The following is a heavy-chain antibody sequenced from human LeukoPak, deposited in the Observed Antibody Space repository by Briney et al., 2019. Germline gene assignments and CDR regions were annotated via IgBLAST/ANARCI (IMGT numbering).Heavy chain of an antibody. CDR1: GGSTSGFY. V-gene: IGHV4-4*08. J-gene: IGHJ4*02. CDR2: IYNSGDS. CDR3: ARDPEDGYNSDFDY. D-gene: IGHD2-21*02. Sequence: SETLSLTCSVSGGSTSGFYWSWIRQPPGKGLEWIGYIYNSGDSNSNPSLKSRVTISLDTSKNQFSLRLSSVTAADTAVYYCARDPEDGYNSDFDYWGQGTLVTVSS.